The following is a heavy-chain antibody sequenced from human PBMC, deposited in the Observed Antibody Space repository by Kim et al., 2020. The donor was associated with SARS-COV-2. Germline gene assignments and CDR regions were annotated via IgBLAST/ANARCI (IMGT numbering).Heavy chain of an antibody. V-gene: IGHV3-30*04. Sequence: GGSLRLSCAASGFTFSSYAMHWVRQAPGKGLEWVAVISYDGSNKYYADSVKGRFTISRDNSKNTLYLQMNCLRAEDTAVYYCASLGRGSLRAFDIWGQGT. D-gene: IGHD3-10*01. CDR2: ISYDGSNK. CDR3: ASLGRGSLRAFDI. J-gene: IGHJ3*02. CDR1: GFTFSSYA.